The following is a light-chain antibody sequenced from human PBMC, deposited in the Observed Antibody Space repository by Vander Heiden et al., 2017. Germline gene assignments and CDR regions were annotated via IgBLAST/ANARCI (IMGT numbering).Light chain of an antibody. CDR1: SSNIGNNY. CDR3: GTWDSSQTAGV. V-gene: IGLV1-51*01. J-gene: IGLJ1*01. Sequence: QSVLTQPPSVSAAPGQKVTISCSGSSSNIGNNYVSWYQQLPGTAPKLLIYDKSKRPSGIPDRFSGSKSGTSATLDITGLQTGDEADYYCGTWDSSQTAGVFGTGTKVTVL. CDR2: DKS.